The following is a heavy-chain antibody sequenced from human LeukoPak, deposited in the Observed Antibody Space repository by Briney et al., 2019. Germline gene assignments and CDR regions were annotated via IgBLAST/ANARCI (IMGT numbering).Heavy chain of an antibody. V-gene: IGHV1-69*04. J-gene: IGHJ5*02. D-gene: IGHD4-11*01. CDR1: GGTFSSYA. CDR3: ARDRARGDYSNLNWFDP. CDR2: IIPILGIA. Sequence: SVKVSCKASGGTFSSYAISWVRQAPGQGLEWMGRIIPILGIANYAQKFQGRVTITADKSTSTAYMELSSLRSEDTAVYYCARDRARGDYSNLNWFDPWGQGTLVTVSS.